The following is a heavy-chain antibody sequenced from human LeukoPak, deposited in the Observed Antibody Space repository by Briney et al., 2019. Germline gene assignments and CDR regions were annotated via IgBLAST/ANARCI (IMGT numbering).Heavy chain of an antibody. J-gene: IGHJ5*02. V-gene: IGHV4-34*01. D-gene: IGHD5-12*01. CDR1: GGSFSGYY. CDR2: INHSGRT. Sequence: SETLSLTCAVYGGSFSGYYWSWIRQPPGKGLEWFGEINHSGRTNYNPSLKSRVTISVDTSKNQFSLKLSSVTAADTAVYYCARDSGGWLRRRLNWFDPWGQGTLVTVSS. CDR3: ARDSGGWLRRRLNWFDP.